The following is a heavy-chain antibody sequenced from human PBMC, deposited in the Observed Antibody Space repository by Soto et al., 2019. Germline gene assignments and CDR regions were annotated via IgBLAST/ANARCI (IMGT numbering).Heavy chain of an antibody. J-gene: IGHJ6*02. D-gene: IGHD3-10*01. CDR3: ARGGSGSYYDYYYYYGMDV. V-gene: IGHV4-59*08. CDR1: GGSISSYY. Sequence: QVQLQESGPGLVKPSETLSLTCTVSGGSISSYYWSWIRQPPGKGLEWIGYIYYSGSTNYNPSLTRRVTISVDTSKNQFSLKLSSVTAADTAVYYCARGGSGSYYDYYYYYGMDVWGQGTTVTVSS. CDR2: IYYSGST.